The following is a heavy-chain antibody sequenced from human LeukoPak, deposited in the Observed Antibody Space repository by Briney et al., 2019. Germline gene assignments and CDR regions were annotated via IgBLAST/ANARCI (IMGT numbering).Heavy chain of an antibody. V-gene: IGHV3-33*01. J-gene: IGHJ4*02. D-gene: IGHD6-13*01. CDR3: ARDRGIAAAGPFDY. CDR2: IWYDGSNK. Sequence: GGSLGLSCAASGFTFSSYGMHWVRQAPGKGLEWVAVIWYDGSNKYYADSVKGRFTISRDNSKNTLYLQMNSLRAEDTAVYYCARDRGIAAAGPFDYWGQGTLVTVSS. CDR1: GFTFSSYG.